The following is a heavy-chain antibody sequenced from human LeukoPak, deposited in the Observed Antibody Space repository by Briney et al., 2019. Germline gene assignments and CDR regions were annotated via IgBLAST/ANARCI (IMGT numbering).Heavy chain of an antibody. Sequence: PSETLSLTCTVSGYSISSGYYWGWIRQPPGKGLEWIGSIYHSGSTYYNPSLKSRVTISVDTSKNQFSLKLSSVTAADTAVYYCARRGSSGSKDFDYWGQGTLVTVSS. CDR1: GYSISSGYY. CDR2: IYHSGST. J-gene: IGHJ4*02. V-gene: IGHV4-38-2*02. CDR3: ARRGSSGSKDFDY. D-gene: IGHD3-22*01.